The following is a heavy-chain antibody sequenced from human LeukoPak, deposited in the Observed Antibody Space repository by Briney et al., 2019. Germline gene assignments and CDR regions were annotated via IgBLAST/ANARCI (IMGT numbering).Heavy chain of an antibody. CDR1: GYTFTSYY. V-gene: IGHV1-46*01. CDR2: INPSGGST. J-gene: IGHJ4*02. CDR3: ARDLKAAAEIAY. D-gene: IGHD6-13*01. Sequence: ASAKVSCKASGYTFTSYYMHWVRQAPGQGLEWMGIINPSGGSTSYAQKFQGRVTMTRDTSTSTVYMELSSLRSEDTAVYYCARDLKAAAEIAYWGQGTLVTVSS.